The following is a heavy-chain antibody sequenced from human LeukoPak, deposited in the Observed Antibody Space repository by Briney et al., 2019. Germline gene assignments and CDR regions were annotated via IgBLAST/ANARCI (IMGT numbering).Heavy chain of an antibody. J-gene: IGHJ4*02. V-gene: IGHV3-20*04. D-gene: IGHD6-19*01. CDR1: GFTFDDYG. CDR2: INWNGGST. Sequence: GGSLRLSCAASGFTFDDYGMSWVRQAPGKGLEWVSGINWNGGSTGYADSVKGRFTISRDNAKNSLYLQMNSLRAEDTAVYYCARERSSGWYGSKKTFDYWGQGTLVTVSS. CDR3: ARERSSGWYGSKKTFDY.